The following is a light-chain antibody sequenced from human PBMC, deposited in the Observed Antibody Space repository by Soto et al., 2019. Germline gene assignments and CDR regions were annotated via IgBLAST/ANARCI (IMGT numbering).Light chain of an antibody. V-gene: IGKV3-15*01. Sequence: EIVMTQSPATLSVSPGERATLSCRASQSVSSNLAWYHQKPGQAPRLLIYGESTRATGIPARFSGSGSGTEFTLTISSLQSEDFAVYYCHQYNTWPQTFGQGTKVDI. CDR2: GES. CDR3: HQYNTWPQT. J-gene: IGKJ1*01. CDR1: QSVSSN.